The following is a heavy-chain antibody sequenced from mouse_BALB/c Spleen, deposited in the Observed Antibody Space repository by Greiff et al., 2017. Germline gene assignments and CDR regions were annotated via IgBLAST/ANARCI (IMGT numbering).Heavy chain of an antibody. Sequence: QVQLQQPGAELVRPGASVKLSCKASGYTFTSYYMYWVKQRPGQGLEWIGEINPSNGGTNFNEKFKGKATLTVDKSSSTAYMQLKSLTSEDSAVYYCASGRLGYAMDYWGQGTSVTVSS. CDR3: ASGRLGYAMDY. CDR2: INPSNGGT. V-gene: IGHV1-53*01. J-gene: IGHJ4*01. D-gene: IGHD2-4*01. CDR1: GYTFTSYY.